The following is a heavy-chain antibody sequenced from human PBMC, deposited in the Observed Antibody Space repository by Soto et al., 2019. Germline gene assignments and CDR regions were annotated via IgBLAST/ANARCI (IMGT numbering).Heavy chain of an antibody. V-gene: IGHV1-18*01. CDR3: ARDQRKELWVEGLTAMDV. Sequence: QVQLVQPGPEVKKPGASVKVSCKASGYTFTSYGVSWVRLAPGQGLEWMGWISGYNGQTNYAQKFRGRVTFTADTSTNTAYMELWSLTSDDTAMYYCARDQRKELWVEGLTAMDVWGQGTTVTVSS. J-gene: IGHJ6*01. D-gene: IGHD3-16*01. CDR2: ISGYNGQT. CDR1: GYTFTSYG.